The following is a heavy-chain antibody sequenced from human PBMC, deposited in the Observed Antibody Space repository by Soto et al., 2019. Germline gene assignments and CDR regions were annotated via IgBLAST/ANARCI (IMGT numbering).Heavy chain of an antibody. CDR1: GGSISSYY. J-gene: IGHJ4*02. V-gene: IGHV4-59*08. CDR2: IYYSGST. D-gene: IGHD2-15*01. Sequence: PSETLSLTCTVSGGSISSYYWSWIRQPPGKGLEWIGYIYYSGSTNYNPSLKSRVTISVDTSKNQFSLKLSSVTAADTAVYYCARHSPETNYCSGGSCYFDYWGQGTLVTVSS. CDR3: ARHSPETNYCSGGSCYFDY.